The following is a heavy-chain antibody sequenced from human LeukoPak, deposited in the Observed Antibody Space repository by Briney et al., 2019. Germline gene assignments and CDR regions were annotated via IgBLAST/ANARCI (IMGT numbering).Heavy chain of an antibody. CDR3: ARDESRYDSSGHYYG. CDR1: GFTFSSYW. D-gene: IGHD3-22*01. CDR2: IKQDGSEK. Sequence: GGSLRLSCAAAGFTFSSYWMSWVRQAPGKGLEWVANIKQDGSEKYYVDSVKGRFTISRDNAKNSLHLQMNSLRAEDTAVYYCARDESRYDSSGHYYGWGQGTLVTVSS. J-gene: IGHJ4*02. V-gene: IGHV3-7*01.